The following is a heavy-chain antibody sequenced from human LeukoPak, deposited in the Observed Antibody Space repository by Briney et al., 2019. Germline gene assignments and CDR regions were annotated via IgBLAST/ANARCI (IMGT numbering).Heavy chain of an antibody. CDR2: IGYSGTT. Sequence: SQTLSLTCTVSGDSISGGGYFWSWIRQSPGKGLEWIGCIGYSGTTYYNPTLKSRGTISLDTSKNQISLKLSSVRAADTAVYYCARDRNDAFDIWGQGTMVTVSS. CDR3: ARDRNDAFDI. CDR1: GDSISGGGYF. J-gene: IGHJ3*02. V-gene: IGHV4-31*03. D-gene: IGHD1-14*01.